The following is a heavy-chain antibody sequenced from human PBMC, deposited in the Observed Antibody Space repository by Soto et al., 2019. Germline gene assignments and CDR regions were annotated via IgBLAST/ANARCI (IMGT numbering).Heavy chain of an antibody. CDR3: ARDTSIVGATSLRFYYYYGMDV. V-gene: IGHV3-21*01. D-gene: IGHD1-26*01. CDR1: GFTFSSYS. CDR2: ISSSSSYI. Sequence: GGSLRLSCAASGFTFSSYSMNWVRQAPGKGLEWVSSISSSSSYIYYADSVKGRFTISRDNAKNSLYLQMNSLRAEDTAVYYCARDTSIVGATSLRFYYYYGMDVWGQGTTVTVSS. J-gene: IGHJ6*02.